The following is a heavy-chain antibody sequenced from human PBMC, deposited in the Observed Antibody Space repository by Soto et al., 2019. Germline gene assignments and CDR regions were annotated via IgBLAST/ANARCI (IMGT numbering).Heavy chain of an antibody. V-gene: IGHV4-39*01. D-gene: IGHD5-18*01. CDR1: GGSISSSSYY. J-gene: IGHJ5*02. CDR3: ASGYSYGYSRRGGNWFDP. CDR2: IYYSGST. Sequence: SETLSLTCTVSGGSISSSSYYWGWIRQPPGKGLEWIGSIYYSGSTYYNPSFKSRVTISVDTAKNQFSLKLSSVTAADTAVYYCASGYSYGYSRRGGNWFDPWGQGTLVTVSS.